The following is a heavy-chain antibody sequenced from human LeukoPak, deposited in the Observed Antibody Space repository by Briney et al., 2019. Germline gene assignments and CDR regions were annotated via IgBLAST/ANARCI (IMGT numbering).Heavy chain of an antibody. D-gene: IGHD3-16*02. CDR2: INPNSGGT. Sequence: ASVKVSCKASGYTFTGYYMHWVRQAPGQGLEWMGRINPNSGGTNYAQKFQGRVTMTRDTSISTAYMELSRLRSDDTAVYYCARGGGGNYVWGSYRHWYRYYFDYWGQGTLVTVSS. CDR3: ARGGGGNYVWGSYRHWYRYYFDY. J-gene: IGHJ4*02. CDR1: GYTFTGYY. V-gene: IGHV1-2*06.